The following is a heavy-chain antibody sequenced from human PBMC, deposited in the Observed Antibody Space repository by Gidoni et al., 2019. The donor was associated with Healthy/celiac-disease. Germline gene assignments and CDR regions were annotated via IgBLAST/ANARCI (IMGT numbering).Heavy chain of an antibody. CDR1: GFPFSSEA. CDR3: AKHMTGYSSGWYVY. D-gene: IGHD6-19*01. Sequence: EVQLLGSGGGLVQPGGFLRISCAASGFPFSSEAMSWVRQAPGKGLEWVSAISGSGGSTYYADSVKGRFTISRDNSKNTLYLQMNSLRAEDTAVYYCAKHMTGYSSGWYVYWGQGTLVTVSS. J-gene: IGHJ4*02. V-gene: IGHV3-23*01. CDR2: ISGSGGST.